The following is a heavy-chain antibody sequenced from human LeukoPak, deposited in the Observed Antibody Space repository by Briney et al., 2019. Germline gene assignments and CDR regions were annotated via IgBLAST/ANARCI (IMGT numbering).Heavy chain of an antibody. CDR2: ISSSSSYI. CDR1: GFIFSSYS. CDR3: ARQGISGSFYYYYMDV. J-gene: IGHJ6*03. Sequence: GGSLRLSCAASGFIFSSYSMNWVRQAPGKGLEWVSSISSSSSYIYYADSVKGRFTISRDNAKNSLYLQMNSLRAEDTAVYYCARQGISGSFYYYYMDVWGKGTTVTVSS. V-gene: IGHV3-21*01.